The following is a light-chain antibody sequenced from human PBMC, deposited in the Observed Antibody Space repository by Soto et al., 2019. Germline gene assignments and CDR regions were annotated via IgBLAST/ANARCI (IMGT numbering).Light chain of an antibody. Sequence: DIVMTQSPLSLPVTPGEPASISCRSSQSLLHSNGYNYLDWYLQKPGQSPQLLIYLGSNRASGVPDRFSGSGSGTDFTLEIRTVEAEDVGVYYCMQALQTPRTFGQGTKVEIK. CDR2: LGS. J-gene: IGKJ1*01. V-gene: IGKV2-28*01. CDR1: QSLLHSNGYNY. CDR3: MQALQTPRT.